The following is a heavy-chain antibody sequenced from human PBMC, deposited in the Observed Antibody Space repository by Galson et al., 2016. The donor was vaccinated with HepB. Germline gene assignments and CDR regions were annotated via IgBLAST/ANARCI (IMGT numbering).Heavy chain of an antibody. Sequence: SVKVSCKASGYNFSSHGVSWVRQAPGQGPEWMGWITAYNGNTNYAQKFQGRVTMTTDTSTNTAYMQLRSLKFDDTAVYYCARDLGVVMLPGYAPRYTYYYSGMDVWGEGTTVTVSS. CDR2: ITAYNGNT. D-gene: IGHD3-16*02. V-gene: IGHV1-18*01. J-gene: IGHJ6*04. CDR3: ARDLGVVMLPGYAPRYTYYYSGMDV. CDR1: GYNFSSHG.